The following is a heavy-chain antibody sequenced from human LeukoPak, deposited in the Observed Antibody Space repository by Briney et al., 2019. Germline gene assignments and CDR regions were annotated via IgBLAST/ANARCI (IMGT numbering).Heavy chain of an antibody. CDR3: ARVATYYYSDY. CDR2: IYYSGST. V-gene: IGHV4-39*07. CDR1: GGSISSSSYY. D-gene: IGHD3-10*01. J-gene: IGHJ4*02. Sequence: SETLSLTCTVSGGSISSSSYYWGWIRQPPGKGLEWIGGIYYSGSTYYNPSLKSRVTISVDTSKNQFSLKLSSVTAADTAVYYCARVATYYYSDYWGQGTLVTVSS.